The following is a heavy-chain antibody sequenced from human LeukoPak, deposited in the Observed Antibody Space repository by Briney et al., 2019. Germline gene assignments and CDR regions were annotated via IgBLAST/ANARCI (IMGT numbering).Heavy chain of an antibody. J-gene: IGHJ4*02. V-gene: IGHV4-59*01. Sequence: SETLSLTCAVSGGSISGYYWGWIRQPPGKGLEYIGYIYYSGSTNYNPSLKSRVTMSVDTSKNQFSLKLNSVTAADTAVYYCARSGRGYSGYVQVDYWGQGTLVTVSS. CDR3: ARSGRGYSGYVQVDY. CDR1: GGSISGYY. CDR2: IYYSGST. D-gene: IGHD5-12*01.